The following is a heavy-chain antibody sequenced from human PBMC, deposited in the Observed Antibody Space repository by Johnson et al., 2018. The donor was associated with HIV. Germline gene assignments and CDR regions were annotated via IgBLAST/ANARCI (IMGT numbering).Heavy chain of an antibody. CDR1: GFTFSSYG. Sequence: QMQLVESGGGVVQPGGSLRLSCAASGFTFSSYGMHWVRQAPGKGLEWVAFIRYDGSNKYYADSVKGRFTISRDNFKNTLYLQMNSLGAEDTAVYCCVRVQGIVHDAFDLWGQGTMVTVSS. D-gene: IGHD2-15*01. J-gene: IGHJ3*01. CDR3: VRVQGIVHDAFDL. V-gene: IGHV3-30*02. CDR2: IRYDGSNK.